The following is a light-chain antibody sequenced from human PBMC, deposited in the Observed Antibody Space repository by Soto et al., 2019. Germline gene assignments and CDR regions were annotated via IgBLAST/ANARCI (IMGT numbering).Light chain of an antibody. Sequence: DIQMTQSPSSLSASVGDRVTITCRASQGIIDYLAWYQQKPGKAPKLLIYAASTLQPGVPSRFSGSGAGTDFTLTISGLQPEDVATSFCQKYDSAPQTFGPGTKVEIK. V-gene: IGKV1-27*01. CDR2: AAS. CDR1: QGIIDY. CDR3: QKYDSAPQT. J-gene: IGKJ1*01.